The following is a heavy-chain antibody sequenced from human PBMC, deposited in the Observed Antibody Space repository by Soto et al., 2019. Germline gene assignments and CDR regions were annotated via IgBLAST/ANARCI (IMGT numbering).Heavy chain of an antibody. J-gene: IGHJ4*02. CDR1: GGSISSGGYY. CDR3: ARSHSSTWAFDY. V-gene: IGHV4-31*03. D-gene: IGHD6-19*01. Sequence: QVQLQESGPGLVKPSQTLSLTCTVSGGSISSGGYYWSWIRQHPGKGLEWIGYIYYTGSTYYNPSLNRRVTISVDTSKNQFSLRLTSVTAADTAVYYCARSHSSTWAFDYWGQGTLVTVSS. CDR2: IYYTGST.